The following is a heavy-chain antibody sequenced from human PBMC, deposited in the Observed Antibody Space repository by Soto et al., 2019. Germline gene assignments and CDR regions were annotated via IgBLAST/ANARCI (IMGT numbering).Heavy chain of an antibody. CDR3: AREYYYDSSGYGQIDY. CDR2: IWYDGSNK. Sequence: GGSLRLSCAASGFTFSSYGMHWVRQAPGKGLEWVAVIWYDGSNKYYADSVKGRFTISRDNSKNTLYLQMNSLRAEDTAVYYCAREYYYDSSGYGQIDYWGQGTLVTVSS. V-gene: IGHV3-33*01. D-gene: IGHD3-22*01. J-gene: IGHJ4*02. CDR1: GFTFSSYG.